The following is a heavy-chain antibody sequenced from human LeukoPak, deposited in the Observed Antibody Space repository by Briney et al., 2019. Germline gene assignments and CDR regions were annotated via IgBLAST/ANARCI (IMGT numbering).Heavy chain of an antibody. J-gene: IGHJ4*02. CDR2: IYAGDSDT. CDR3: GRLRYSNIWLNS. CDR1: RYGFTSYW. V-gene: IGHV5-51*01. Sequence: EQALNFSCKGYRYGFTSYWMGWARQMSGKGLGWMGIIYAGDSDTRYCRTFQAQVTITAEKSISTAYVQWRSLKAPDTAMYYCGRLRYSNIWLNSWGKGPLVT. D-gene: IGHD6-13*01.